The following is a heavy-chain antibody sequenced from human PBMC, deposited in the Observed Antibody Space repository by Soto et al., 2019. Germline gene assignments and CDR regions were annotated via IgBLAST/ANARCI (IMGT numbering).Heavy chain of an antibody. J-gene: IGHJ4*02. Sequence: GGSLRLSCAASGFTFSGSAMHWVRQASGKGLEWVGRIRSKANSYATAYAASVKGRFTISRDDSKNTAYLQMNSLKTEDTAVYYCTRLGAVAGTVDYWGQGTLVTVSS. V-gene: IGHV3-73*01. CDR3: TRLGAVAGTVDY. D-gene: IGHD6-19*01. CDR1: GFTFSGSA. CDR2: IRSKANSYAT.